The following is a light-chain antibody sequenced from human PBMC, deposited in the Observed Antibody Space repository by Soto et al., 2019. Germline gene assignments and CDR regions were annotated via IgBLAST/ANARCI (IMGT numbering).Light chain of an antibody. J-gene: IGLJ1*01. Sequence: QSALTQPPSVSGSPGQSVTISCTGTRGDVGGSNRVSWYQQPPGTAPKLMIYEVSNRPSGVPDRFSGSKSGNTASLTISGLQAEDEADYYCSSYTSSSTYVFGTGTKVTVL. CDR3: SSYTSSSTYV. V-gene: IGLV2-18*02. CDR1: RGDVGGSNR. CDR2: EVS.